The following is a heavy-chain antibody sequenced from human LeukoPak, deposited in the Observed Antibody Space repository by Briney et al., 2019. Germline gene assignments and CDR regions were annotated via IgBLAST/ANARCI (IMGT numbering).Heavy chain of an antibody. J-gene: IGHJ5*02. CDR1: GFTFSNYG. V-gene: IGHV3-30*03. Sequence: GGSLRLSCAASGFTFSNYGMHWVRQAPGKGLEWVAVISHDGSNKYYADSVRGRFTISRDNSKNTLYLQMNSLRAEDTAVYYCARPRGAAAGTFGFDPWGQGTLVTVSS. D-gene: IGHD6-13*01. CDR2: ISHDGSNK. CDR3: ARPRGAAAGTFGFDP.